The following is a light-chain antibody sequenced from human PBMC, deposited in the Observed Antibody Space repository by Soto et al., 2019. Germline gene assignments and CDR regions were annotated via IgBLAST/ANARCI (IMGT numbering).Light chain of an antibody. CDR1: SSDVGGYNY. CDR3: SSYTSSNTLPYV. V-gene: IGLV2-14*01. Sequence: QSALTQPASVSGSPGQSITISCTGTSSDVGGYNYVSWYQQHPGKVPKLMIYAVTNRPSGVSDRFSGSKSGNTASLTISGLQAEDEADYYCSSYTSSNTLPYVFGTGTKLTVL. J-gene: IGLJ1*01. CDR2: AVT.